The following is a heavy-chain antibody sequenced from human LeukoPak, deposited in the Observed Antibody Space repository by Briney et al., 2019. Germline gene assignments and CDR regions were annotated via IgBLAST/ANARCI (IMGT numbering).Heavy chain of an antibody. D-gene: IGHD4-17*01. CDR2: VSYDGGTT. CDR3: AKETSYGAPGY. J-gene: IGHJ4*02. Sequence: QPGRSLRLSCAASGFTFSNYGMQWVRQAPGKGLEWVAVVSYDGGTTFYADSVKGRFTISRDNSKNTLYLQMNSLRAEDTAVYYCAKETSYGAPGYWGQGTLVTVSS. CDR1: GFTFSNYG. V-gene: IGHV3-33*05.